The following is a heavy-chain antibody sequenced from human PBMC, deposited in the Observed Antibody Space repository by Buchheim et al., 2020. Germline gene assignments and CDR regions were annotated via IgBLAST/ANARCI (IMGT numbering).Heavy chain of an antibody. CDR2: ISKDGSDK. CDR1: GFTFSSYG. J-gene: IGHJ4*02. CDR3: AKRPGGGTYGGYYFDN. Sequence: QVQLVESGGDVVQPGRSLRLSCAASGFTFSSYGMHWVRQAPGKGLEWVAFISKDGSDKHYSDPVKGRFTISRDNSKNTLSLQMNSLRAEDTAVYYCAKRPGGGTYGGYYFDNWGQGTL. D-gene: IGHD1-26*01. V-gene: IGHV3-30*18.